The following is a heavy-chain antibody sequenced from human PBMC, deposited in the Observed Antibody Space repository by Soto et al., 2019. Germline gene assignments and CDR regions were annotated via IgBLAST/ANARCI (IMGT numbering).Heavy chain of an antibody. CDR3: ARDEGTNGVCSADY. CDR2: IWYDGSNK. J-gene: IGHJ4*02. CDR1: GFTFSRYG. D-gene: IGHD2-8*01. Sequence: QVQLVESGGGVVQPGRSLRLSCAASGFTFSRYGMHWVRQAPGKGLEWVAVIWYDGSNKYYADSVKGRFAISRDNSKNTLYLQMNSLRAEDTAVYYCARDEGTNGVCSADYWGQGTLVSVSS. V-gene: IGHV3-33*01.